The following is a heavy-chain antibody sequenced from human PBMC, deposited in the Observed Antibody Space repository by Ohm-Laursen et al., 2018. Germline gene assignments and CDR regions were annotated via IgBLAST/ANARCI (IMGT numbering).Heavy chain of an antibody. Sequence: SLRLSCAASGFTFSSYSMNWVRQAPGKGLEWVSAISGSGGSTYYADSVKGRFTISRDNSKNTLYLQMNSLRAEDTAVYYCAKSTIFGVVIRGEGYFDYWGQGTLVTVSS. V-gene: IGHV3-23*01. D-gene: IGHD3-3*01. CDR2: ISGSGGST. CDR3: AKSTIFGVVIRGEGYFDY. J-gene: IGHJ4*02. CDR1: GFTFSSYS.